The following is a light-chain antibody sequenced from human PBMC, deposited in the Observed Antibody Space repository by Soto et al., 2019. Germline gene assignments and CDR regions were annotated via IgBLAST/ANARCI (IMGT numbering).Light chain of an antibody. Sequence: DIQMTQSPSSLSASLGDRVTITCRASQSISSYLIWYQQKPGKAPKLLIYAASTLQSGVPSRFSGSGSGTDFTLTISSLQPEDFATYYCQQSYSTPYTFGQGTKLEIK. CDR2: AAS. CDR1: QSISSY. CDR3: QQSYSTPYT. V-gene: IGKV1-39*01. J-gene: IGKJ2*01.